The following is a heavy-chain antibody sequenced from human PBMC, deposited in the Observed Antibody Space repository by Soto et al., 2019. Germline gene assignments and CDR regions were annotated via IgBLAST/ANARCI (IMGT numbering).Heavy chain of an antibody. V-gene: IGHV5-51*01. CDR2: IYPSDSRT. Sequence: GESQQSSCECSGDTYGNSRIGRVRQVPGKGLEWVAIIYPSDSRTIYSPSFQGQVTISADKSISTAYLQWTSLKASDTAIYYCSKVKDSTSVRYLQHWGQGSPVTVS. CDR3: SKVKDSTSVRYLQH. CDR1: GDTYGNSR. D-gene: IGHD6-6*01. J-gene: IGHJ1*01.